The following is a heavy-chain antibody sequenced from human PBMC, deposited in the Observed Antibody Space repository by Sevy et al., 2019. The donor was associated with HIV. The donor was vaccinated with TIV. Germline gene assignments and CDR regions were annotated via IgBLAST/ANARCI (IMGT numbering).Heavy chain of an antibody. Sequence: GGSLRLSCAASGFTFSSYWMSWVRQAPGKGLEWVANIKQDGSEKYYADSVKGRFTISRDNSKNTLYLQMNSLRAEDTAVYYCAKDRQLMEAGTTYFDYWGQGTLVTVSS. CDR3: AKDRQLMEAGTTYFDY. V-gene: IGHV3-7*01. CDR1: GFTFSSYW. J-gene: IGHJ4*02. CDR2: IKQDGSEK. D-gene: IGHD1-7*01.